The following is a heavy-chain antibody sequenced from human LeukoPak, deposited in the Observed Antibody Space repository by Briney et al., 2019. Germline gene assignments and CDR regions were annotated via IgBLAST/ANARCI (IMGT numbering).Heavy chain of an antibody. Sequence: PGGSLRLSCAASGFSVSSNHVSWVRQAPGEGLEWVSVIYSGGNTYYADSVKGRFAISKDNSKNTLYLQMNSLRAEDTAVYYCARDPPLYYWGQGTLVTVSS. CDR1: GFSVSSNH. J-gene: IGHJ4*02. V-gene: IGHV3-53*01. CDR3: ARDPPLYY. CDR2: IYSGGNT.